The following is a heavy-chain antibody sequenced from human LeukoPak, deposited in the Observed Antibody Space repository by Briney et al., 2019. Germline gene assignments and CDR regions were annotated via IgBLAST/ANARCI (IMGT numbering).Heavy chain of an antibody. J-gene: IGHJ4*02. CDR2: IYYSGST. D-gene: IGHD3-3*01. Sequence: PETLSLTCTVPGGSISSYYWSWIRQPPGKRLEWIGHIYYSGSTNYNPSLKSRVTISVDTSKNQFSLKLSSVTAADTAVYYCASRSSIWSGYQDTLYYFDSWGQGTLVTVSS. V-gene: IGHV4-59*01. CDR1: GGSISSYY. CDR3: ASRSSIWSGYQDTLYYFDS.